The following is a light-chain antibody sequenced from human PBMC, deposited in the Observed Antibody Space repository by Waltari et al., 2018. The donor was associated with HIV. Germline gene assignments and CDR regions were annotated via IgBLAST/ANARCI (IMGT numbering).Light chain of an antibody. V-gene: IGLV2-23*02. J-gene: IGLJ3*02. CDR2: EVN. CDR3: AAWDDSLNVPWV. Sequence: QSALTQSASVSGSPGQSITISCTGTSRDVGSDKLVSWYQHHPGKAPKLMIYEVNKRASGVSHRFSGSTSGNTASLTISGLQAEAEADYYCAAWDDSLNVPWVFGGGTKLTVL. CDR1: SRDVGSDKL.